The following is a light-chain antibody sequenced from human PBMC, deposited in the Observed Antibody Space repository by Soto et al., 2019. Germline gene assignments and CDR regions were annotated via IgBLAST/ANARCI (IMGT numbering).Light chain of an antibody. CDR1: QSLTSRY. Sequence: VMTQSPDTLSVSPGEIATLSCRASQSLTSRYLAWYRQKPGQAPRLLIYGTSSRATGSPDRFSGGGSGTDFTLTISRLEPEDFAVYYCQQYGYSPITFGQGTRLEI. CDR2: GTS. CDR3: QQYGYSPIT. J-gene: IGKJ5*01. V-gene: IGKV3-20*01.